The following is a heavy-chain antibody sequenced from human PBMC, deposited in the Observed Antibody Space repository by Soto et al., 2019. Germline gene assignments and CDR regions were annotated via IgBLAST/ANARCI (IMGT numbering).Heavy chain of an antibody. CDR3: ARLEGHCGGGSCYETFDY. Sequence: QVQLVQSGAEVKKPGSSVKVSCKASGGTFSSYAISWVRQAPGQGLEWMGGIIPIFGTANYAQKFQGRVTITADESTSTAYMELSSLRSEDTAVYYCARLEGHCGGGSCYETFDYWGQGTLVTVSS. CDR2: IIPIFGTA. J-gene: IGHJ4*02. CDR1: GGTFSSYA. V-gene: IGHV1-69*01. D-gene: IGHD2-15*01.